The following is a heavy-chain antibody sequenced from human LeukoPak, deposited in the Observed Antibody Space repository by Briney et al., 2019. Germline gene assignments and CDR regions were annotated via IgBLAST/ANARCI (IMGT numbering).Heavy chain of an antibody. CDR2: ISDDGSNK. D-gene: IGHD3-22*01. V-gene: IGHV3-30*03. CDR3: ARSAYYYDSRGYHNYYHYGMDV. Sequence: GGSLRLSCAASGFTFSTYGMHWVRQAPGKGLEWVAVISDDGSNKYYADSVKGRFTISRDNSKNTLYLQMDSLRAEDTAVYYCARSAYYYDSRGYHNYYHYGMDVWGQGTTVTVSS. J-gene: IGHJ6*02. CDR1: GFTFSTYG.